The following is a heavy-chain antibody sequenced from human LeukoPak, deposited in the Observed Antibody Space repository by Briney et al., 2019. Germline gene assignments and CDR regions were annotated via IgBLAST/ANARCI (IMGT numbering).Heavy chain of an antibody. CDR2: IYTSGST. CDR1: GASISSGSYY. D-gene: IGHD3-16*01. J-gene: IGHJ4*02. Sequence: SETLSLTCTVSGASISSGSYYWSWIRQPAGKGLEWIGRIYTSGSTNYNPSLKSRVTISVDTSKNQFSLKLSSVTAADTAVYYCARSVDGGLFDYWGQGTLVTVSS. CDR3: ARSVDGGLFDY. V-gene: IGHV4-61*02.